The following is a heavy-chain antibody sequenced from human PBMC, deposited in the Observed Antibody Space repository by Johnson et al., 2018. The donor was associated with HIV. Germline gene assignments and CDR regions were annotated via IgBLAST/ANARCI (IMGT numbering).Heavy chain of an antibody. Sequence: VQLVESGGGLVQPGRSLRLSCTASGFTFGDYALNWFRQAPGKGLEWVGFIRSKTYGGTTEYAASVKGRFTISRDNSKNTLYLQVNSLRAEDTAVYYCARGVYSSSWYGAFDIWGQGTMVTVSS. D-gene: IGHD6-13*01. CDR1: GFTFGDYA. J-gene: IGHJ3*02. CDR2: IRSKTYGGTT. CDR3: ARGVYSSSWYGAFDI. V-gene: IGHV3-49*03.